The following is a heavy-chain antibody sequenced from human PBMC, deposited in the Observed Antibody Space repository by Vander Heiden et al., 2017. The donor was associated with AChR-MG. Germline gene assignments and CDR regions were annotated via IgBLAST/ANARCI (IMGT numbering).Heavy chain of an antibody. V-gene: IGHV4-39*01. Sequence: QLQLQESGPGLVKPSETLSLTCTLSGGSISSSSSYWAWIRQPPGKGLEWIGSIYYSGSTYYNPSLKSRVTISVDTSKNQFSLKLSSVTAADTAVYYCAASLGSYRRYFDLWGRGTLVSVSS. CDR2: IYYSGST. D-gene: IGHD1-26*01. J-gene: IGHJ2*01. CDR3: AASLGSYRRYFDL. CDR1: GGSISSSSSY.